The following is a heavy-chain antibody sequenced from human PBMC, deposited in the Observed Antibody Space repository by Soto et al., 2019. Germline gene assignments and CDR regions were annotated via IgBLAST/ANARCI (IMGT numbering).Heavy chain of an antibody. CDR1: GFTFSSSA. CDR3: AKSLNINWKNWFDP. V-gene: IGHV3-23*01. CDR2: ISGSDGRT. Sequence: EVQILESGGGLVQPGGSLRLSCAASGFTFSSSAMNWVRQAPGKGLEWVSVISGSDGRTYYADSVKGRFTISRDNSKNTLYLDMNSLRAEDTAVYYCAKSLNINWKNWFDPWCQGTLVTVSS. D-gene: IGHD1-1*01. J-gene: IGHJ5*02.